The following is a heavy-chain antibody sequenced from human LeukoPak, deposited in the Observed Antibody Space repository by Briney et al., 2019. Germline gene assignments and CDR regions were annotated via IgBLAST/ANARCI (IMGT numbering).Heavy chain of an antibody. D-gene: IGHD3-22*01. V-gene: IGHV1-18*01. Sequence: ASVKVSCKASGYTFTSSGVSWVRQAPGQGLEWMGWISAYNGNTNYAQKLQGRVTMTTDTSTSTDYMELRSLRSDDTAVYYCARDGENYYDSSGYYPHDSFDIWGQGTMVTVSS. CDR1: GYTFTSSG. CDR3: ARDGENYYDSSGYYPHDSFDI. J-gene: IGHJ3*02. CDR2: ISAYNGNT.